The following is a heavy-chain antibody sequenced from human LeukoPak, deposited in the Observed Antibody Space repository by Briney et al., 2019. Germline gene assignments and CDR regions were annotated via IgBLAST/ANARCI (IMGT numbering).Heavy chain of an antibody. D-gene: IGHD2-21*02. Sequence: GGSLRLSCAASGFTFSSYWMDWVRQAPGKGLGWVSRINTDGSGTSNADSVKGRFTISRDNAKNTLYLQMNSLRAEDTAVYYCARDHRVTYYYCMDVWGKGTTVTVSS. CDR3: ARDHRVTYYYCMDV. J-gene: IGHJ6*04. V-gene: IGHV3-74*01. CDR1: GFTFSSYW. CDR2: INTDGSGT.